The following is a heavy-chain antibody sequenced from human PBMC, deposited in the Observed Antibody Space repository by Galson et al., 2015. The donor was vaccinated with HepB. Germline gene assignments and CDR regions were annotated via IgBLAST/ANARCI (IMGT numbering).Heavy chain of an antibody. V-gene: IGHV3-7*03. D-gene: IGHD3-10*01. Sequence: SLRLSCAASGFTLSSYWMNWVRQAPGKGLEWVANIKQDGSEKYYVDSVKGRFTISRDNARKSLYLQMDSLRAEDTALYYCAGGYFWFGEGLSDFWGQGTLVTVSS. CDR2: IKQDGSEK. CDR1: GFTLSSYW. J-gene: IGHJ4*02. CDR3: AGGYFWFGEGLSDF.